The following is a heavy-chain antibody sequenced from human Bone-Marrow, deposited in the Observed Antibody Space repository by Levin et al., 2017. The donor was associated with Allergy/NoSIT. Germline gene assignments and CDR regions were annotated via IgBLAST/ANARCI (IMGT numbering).Heavy chain of an antibody. CDR3: ARDRDGARKADFDH. J-gene: IGHJ5*02. V-gene: IGHV1-18*01. CDR1: GFAFRYYG. Sequence: ASVKVSCTASGFAFRYYGFTWVRHAPGQGLEWVGWVSPFNGVTIYAQKFQGRVTMTTDTSTNTAFMELRSLRSDDTAIYYCARDRDGARKADFDHWGQGTLVTVSS. D-gene: IGHD4/OR15-4a*01. CDR2: VSPFNGVT.